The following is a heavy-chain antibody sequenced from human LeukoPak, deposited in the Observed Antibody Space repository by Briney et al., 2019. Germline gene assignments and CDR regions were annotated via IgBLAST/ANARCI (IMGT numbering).Heavy chain of an antibody. CDR3: AREYSSGSFGFDY. J-gene: IGHJ4*02. D-gene: IGHD6-19*01. Sequence: GGSLRLSCAASGFTFSSYWMSWVRQAPGKGLEWVANIKQDGSEKYYVDSVEGRFTISRDNAKNSLYLQMNSLRAEDTAVYYCAREYSSGSFGFDYWGQGTLVTVSS. V-gene: IGHV3-7*01. CDR2: IKQDGSEK. CDR1: GFTFSSYW.